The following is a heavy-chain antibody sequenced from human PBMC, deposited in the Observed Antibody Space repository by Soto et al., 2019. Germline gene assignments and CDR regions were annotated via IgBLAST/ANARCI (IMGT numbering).Heavy chain of an antibody. J-gene: IGHJ4*02. Sequence: QVQLQESGPGLVKPSQTLSLNCTVSGASITRGGYIWNWIRQLPGKGLEWIGHTYYSGTTSSNPSFKSRVSISVATSENLFSLTLTSVTAADTAIYYCARDAEGSLTGFFAHWGQGILVTVSS. CDR1: GASITRGGYI. V-gene: IGHV4-31*02. D-gene: IGHD7-27*01. CDR3: ARDAEGSLTGFFAH. CDR2: TYYSGTT.